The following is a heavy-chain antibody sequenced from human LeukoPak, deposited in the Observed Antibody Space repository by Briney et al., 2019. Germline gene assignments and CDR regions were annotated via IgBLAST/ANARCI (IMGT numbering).Heavy chain of an antibody. CDR3: ARRTIFGMVMRLDAFDI. D-gene: IGHD3-3*01. CDR1: GYSFTSYW. Sequence: GESLKISCKGSGYSFTSYWIGWVRQMPGKGLEWMGIIYPGDSDTRYSPSFQGQVTISADKSISTAYLQWSSLKASDTAMYYCARRTIFGMVMRLDAFDIWGQGTMVTVSS. V-gene: IGHV5-51*01. CDR2: IYPGDSDT. J-gene: IGHJ3*02.